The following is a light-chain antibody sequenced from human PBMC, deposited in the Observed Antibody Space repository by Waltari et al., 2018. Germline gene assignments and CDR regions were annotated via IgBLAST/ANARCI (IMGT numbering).Light chain of an antibody. CDR3: QQYGRSPGT. Sequence: ETVLTQSPGTLSLSPGERATLSCRAGQSVSSSYLAWYQQKPGQAPRLLIYGASSRATGIPDRFSGSGSGTDFTLTISRLEPEDFAVYYCQQYGRSPGTFGQGTKVEIK. CDR1: QSVSSSY. CDR2: GAS. V-gene: IGKV3-20*01. J-gene: IGKJ1*01.